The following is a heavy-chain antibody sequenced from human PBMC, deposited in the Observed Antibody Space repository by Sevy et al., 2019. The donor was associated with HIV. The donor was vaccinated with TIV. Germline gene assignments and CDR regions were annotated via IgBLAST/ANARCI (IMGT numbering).Heavy chain of an antibody. V-gene: IGHV5-51*01. CDR3: ARVDLPPGIAAAGSYYGMDV. CDR2: IYPGDSDT. Sequence: GESLKISCKGFGYKFTRYWIGWVRQMPGKGLEWMGIIYPGDSDTRYSPSFQGQVTISAVKSISTAYLQWSSLKASDTAMYYCARVDLPPGIAAAGSYYGMDVWGQGTTVTVSS. J-gene: IGHJ6*02. D-gene: IGHD6-13*01. CDR1: GYKFTRYW.